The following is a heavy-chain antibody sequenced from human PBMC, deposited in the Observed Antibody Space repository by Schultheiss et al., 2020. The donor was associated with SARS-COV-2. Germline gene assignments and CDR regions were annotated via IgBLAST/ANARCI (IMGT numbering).Heavy chain of an antibody. Sequence: ASVKVSCKASGGTFSSYTISWVRQAPGQGLEWMGWINPNSGGTNYAQKFQGRVTMTRDTSISTAYMELSRLRSDDTAVYYCASLDRSTTDPYYYYYYGMDVWGQGTTVTVSS. V-gene: IGHV1-2*02. J-gene: IGHJ6*02. D-gene: IGHD5/OR15-5a*01. CDR3: ASLDRSTTDPYYYYYYGMDV. CDR1: GGTFSSYT. CDR2: INPNSGGT.